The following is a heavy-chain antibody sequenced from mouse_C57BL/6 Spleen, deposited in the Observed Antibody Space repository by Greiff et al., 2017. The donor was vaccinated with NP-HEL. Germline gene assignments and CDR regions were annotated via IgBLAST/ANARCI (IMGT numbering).Heavy chain of an antibody. D-gene: IGHD4-1*01. CDR2: IFPGDGAT. J-gene: IGHJ4*01. CDR3: AKAAWEAMDY. CDR1: GYAFSSSW. V-gene: IGHV1-82*01. Sequence: QVQLKESGPELVKPGASVKISCKASGYAFSSSWMNWVKQRPGKGLEWIGRIFPGDGATNYNGTCKGQATLTADKSSSTAYMQLSSLTSEDSAVYFCAKAAWEAMDYWGQGTAVTVSS.